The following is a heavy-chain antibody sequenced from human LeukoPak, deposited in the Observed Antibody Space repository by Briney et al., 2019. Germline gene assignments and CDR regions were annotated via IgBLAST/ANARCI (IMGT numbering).Heavy chain of an antibody. D-gene: IGHD7-27*01. Sequence: GGSLRLSCAASGLTFSSYGMHWVRQAPGKGLEWVAVISYDGSNKYYADSVKGRFTISRDNSKNTLYLQMNSLRAEDTAVYYCAIGAGTNWFDYWGQGTLVTVSS. CDR2: ISYDGSNK. CDR3: AIGAGTNWFDY. CDR1: GLTFSSYG. V-gene: IGHV3-30*03. J-gene: IGHJ4*02.